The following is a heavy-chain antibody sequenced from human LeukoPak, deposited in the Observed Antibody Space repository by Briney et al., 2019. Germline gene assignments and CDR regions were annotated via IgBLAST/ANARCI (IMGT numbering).Heavy chain of an antibody. CDR2: IYTSGST. CDR1: GYSISSGYY. CDR3: ARHDSYLYFDL. Sequence: PSETLSLTCTVSGYSISSGYYWGWIRQPPGKGLEWIVRIYTSGSTNYNPSLKSRVTISVDTSKNQFSLKLSSVTAADTAVYYCARHDSYLYFDLWGRGTLVTVSS. V-gene: IGHV4-38-2*02. D-gene: IGHD2-21*02. J-gene: IGHJ2*01.